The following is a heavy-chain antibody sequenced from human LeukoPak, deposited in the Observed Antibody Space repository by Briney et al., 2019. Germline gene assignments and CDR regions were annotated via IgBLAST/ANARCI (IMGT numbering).Heavy chain of an antibody. CDR2: IYYSGST. Sequence: PSETLSLTCTVSGGSISSYYWIWIRQPPGKGREWFGYIYYSGSTNYNPSLKSRVTISVDTSKNQFSLKLSSVTAADTAVYYCARASRIEKEFHAFDIWGQGTMVTVSS. V-gene: IGHV4-59*01. CDR1: GGSISSYY. CDR3: ARASRIEKEFHAFDI. D-gene: IGHD3-22*01. J-gene: IGHJ3*02.